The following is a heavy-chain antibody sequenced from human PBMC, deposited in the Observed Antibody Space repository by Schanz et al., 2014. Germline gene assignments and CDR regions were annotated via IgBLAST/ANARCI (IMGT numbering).Heavy chain of an antibody. J-gene: IGHJ4*02. D-gene: IGHD6-13*01. CDR2: IIHDGSEK. CDR3: ARELRNSRPSYYGQ. V-gene: IGHV3-7*01. CDR1: GFSFNNYW. Sequence: DVQLVESGGGLVQPGGSLRLSCAASGFSFNNYWMTWFRQAPGKGLEWVANIIHDGSEKFYVDPVKGRFTISRANAKNSLYPQMDALRAEDTAVYFWARELRNSRPSYYGQWGQGTLVTVSA.